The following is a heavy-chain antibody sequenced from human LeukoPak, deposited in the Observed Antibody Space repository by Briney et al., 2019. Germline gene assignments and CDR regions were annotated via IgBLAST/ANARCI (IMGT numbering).Heavy chain of an antibody. Sequence: SVKVSCKASGGTFSSYAISWVRQAPGQGLEWMGGIIPIFGTANYAQKFQGRGTITAEESTSTAYMELSSLRSEDTTVYYCARVPPATAHYYYYGMDVWGKGTTVTVSS. J-gene: IGHJ6*04. CDR2: IIPIFGTA. CDR3: ARVPPATAHYYYYGMDV. CDR1: GGTFSSYA. D-gene: IGHD2-2*01. V-gene: IGHV1-69*13.